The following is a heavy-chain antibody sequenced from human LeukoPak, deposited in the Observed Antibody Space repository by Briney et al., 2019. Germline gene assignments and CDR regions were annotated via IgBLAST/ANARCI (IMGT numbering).Heavy chain of an antibody. CDR2: INTNTGNP. CDR3: ARVRLYGSGSYTYYYYGMDV. CDR1: GYTFTNYD. Sequence: ASVKVSCKASGYTFTNYDINWVRQAPGQGLEWMGWINTNTGNPTYAQGFTGRFVFSLDTSVSTAYLQISSLKAEDTAVYYCARVRLYGSGSYTYYYYGMDVWGQGTTVTVSS. D-gene: IGHD3-10*01. J-gene: IGHJ6*02. V-gene: IGHV7-4-1*02.